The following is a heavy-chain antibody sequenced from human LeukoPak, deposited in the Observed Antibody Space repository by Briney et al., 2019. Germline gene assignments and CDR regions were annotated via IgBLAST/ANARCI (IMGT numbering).Heavy chain of an antibody. CDR1: GFIVSSNY. V-gene: IGHV3-66*01. Sequence: GGSLRLSCAASGFIVSSNYMSWVRLAPGKGLEWVSVIYRGGRTYYADSVKGRFTISRDNSKNTLYLQMNSLRAEDTAVYYCARDTSGSGWYYFDYWGQGTLVTVSS. D-gene: IGHD6-19*01. CDR3: ARDTSGSGWYYFDY. CDR2: IYRGGRT. J-gene: IGHJ4*02.